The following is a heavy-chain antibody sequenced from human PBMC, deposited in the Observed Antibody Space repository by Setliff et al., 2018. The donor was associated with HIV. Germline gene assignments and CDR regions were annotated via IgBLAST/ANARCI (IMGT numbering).Heavy chain of an antibody. CDR3: ARGRKKTLAVSGTRYFDF. J-gene: IGHJ4*02. CDR2: VTHSGST. V-gene: IGHV4-34*01. CDR1: GGSISGFY. D-gene: IGHD6-19*01. Sequence: SETLSLTCAVYGGSISGFYWTFIRQSPGKGLGWIGEVTHSGSTTYDPSLKSRITISVDTSKNQSSLKLTSVTAADMGVYYCARGRKKTLAVSGTRYFDFWGQGTLVTVSS.